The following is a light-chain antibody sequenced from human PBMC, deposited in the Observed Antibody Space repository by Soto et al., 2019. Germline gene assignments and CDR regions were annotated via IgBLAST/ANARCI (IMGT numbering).Light chain of an antibody. V-gene: IGLV1-40*01. CDR2: GNI. J-gene: IGLJ1*01. Sequence: QSVLTQPPSVSGAPGQRVTISCTGSSSNIGAGYDVHWYQQLPGTAPKLLMYGNINRPSGVPDRVSGSKSGTSASLAITGLQAEDEADYYCQSYDSSLSAVFGTGTKVTVL. CDR1: SSNIGAGYD. CDR3: QSYDSSLSAV.